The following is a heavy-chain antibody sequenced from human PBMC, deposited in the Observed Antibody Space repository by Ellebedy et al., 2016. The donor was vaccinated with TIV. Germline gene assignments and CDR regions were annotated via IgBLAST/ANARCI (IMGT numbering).Heavy chain of an antibody. V-gene: IGHV4-38-2*01. CDR2: MYHSGST. CDR3: ARHRSIAAARPYWFDP. Sequence: MPSETLSLTCSVSGSSISSGYYWGWIRQPPGRGLEWIGSMYHSGSTYYSPSLKSRVTISVDTSKNQLSLRLSSVTAADTAVYYCARHRSIAAARPYWFDPWGQGTLVTVSS. D-gene: IGHD6-13*01. J-gene: IGHJ5*02. CDR1: GSSISSGYY.